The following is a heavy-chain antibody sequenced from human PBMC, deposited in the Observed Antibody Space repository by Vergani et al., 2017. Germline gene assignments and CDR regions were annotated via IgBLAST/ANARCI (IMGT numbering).Heavy chain of an antibody. Sequence: EVQLLESGGNLGRPGGSLRLSCAGSGFTFSTFGMSWVRQAPGKGLEWVSTISDTDSTSYADFVKGRFIISRDNSKKTVYLQMNNLRDEDTAVYFCARILWLGHFLSPEFDFWGLGTLVTVSS. D-gene: IGHD3-10*01. V-gene: IGHV3-23*01. CDR1: GFTFSTFG. J-gene: IGHJ4*02. CDR3: ARILWLGHFLSPEFDF. CDR2: ISDTDST.